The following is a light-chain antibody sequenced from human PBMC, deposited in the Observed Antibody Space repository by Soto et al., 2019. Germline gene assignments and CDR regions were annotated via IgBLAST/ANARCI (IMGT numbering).Light chain of an antibody. J-gene: IGLJ1*01. Sequence: QSALAQPRSVSGSPGQSVTISCTGTSSDVAYYKYVSWYQQHPGKAPKLMIYDVSNRPSGVPDRFSGSKSSNTASLTISGLQAEDEADYYCCSFAGNFVFGTGTKVTVL. CDR1: SSDVAYYKY. CDR3: CSFAGNFV. V-gene: IGLV2-11*01. CDR2: DVS.